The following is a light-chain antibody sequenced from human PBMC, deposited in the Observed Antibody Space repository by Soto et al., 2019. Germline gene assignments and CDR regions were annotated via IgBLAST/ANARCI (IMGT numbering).Light chain of an antibody. J-gene: IGKJ2*01. CDR1: QSISSY. CDR2: AAS. V-gene: IGKV1-39*01. CDR3: QQSYSTPYT. Sequence: DSQMTPSPSSLAASVGDRVPITSRASQSISSYLNWYQQKPGKAPKLLIYAASSLQSGVPSRFSGSGSGTDFTLTISSLQPEDFATYYCQQSYSTPYTFGQGTKVDIK.